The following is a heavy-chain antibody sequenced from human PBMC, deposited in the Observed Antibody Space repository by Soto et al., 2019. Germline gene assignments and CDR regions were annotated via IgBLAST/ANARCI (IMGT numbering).Heavy chain of an antibody. D-gene: IGHD6-19*01. J-gene: IGHJ4*02. V-gene: IGHV3-23*01. CDR3: AKEGGYSSGWETIDY. CDR2: ISGSGTST. CDR1: GFTFSSYA. Sequence: EVQLLESGGGLVQPGGSLRLSCAVSGFTFSSYAMSWVRQAPGKGLEWVSAISGSGTSTYYADSVKGRFTISRDNSKNTLYLQINSLRAEETAVYYCAKEGGYSSGWETIDYWGQGTLVTVSS.